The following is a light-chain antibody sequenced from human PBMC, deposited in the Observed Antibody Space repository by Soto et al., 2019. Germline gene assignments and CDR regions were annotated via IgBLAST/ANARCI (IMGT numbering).Light chain of an antibody. J-gene: IGLJ1*01. CDR3: SSFTGFSTV. V-gene: IGLV2-8*01. CDR1: SSDIGASNF. Sequence: QSSRAQPPSSPGSPGQSVTISCTGTSSDIGASNFVSWYQQHPGKAPKLVIYEVTKRPSGVPDRFSGSKFGNTASLTVSGLQTEDEADYYCSSFTGFSTVFGSGTKVTVL. CDR2: EVT.